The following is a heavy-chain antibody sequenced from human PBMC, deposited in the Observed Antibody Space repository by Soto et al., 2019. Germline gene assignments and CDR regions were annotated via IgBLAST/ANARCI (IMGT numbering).Heavy chain of an antibody. CDR3: SRGNYYDSSGYYPHDY. CDR2: ISYDGSNT. CDR1: GFTLSSYG. D-gene: IGHD3-22*01. V-gene: IGHV3-30*03. Sequence: GGSLRLSCAASGFTLSSYGIHWVRQAPGKGLEWVAVISYDGSNTYYADSVKGRFTISRDNSKNTLYLQMNSLRAEDTAVYYCSRGNYYDSSGYYPHDYWGQGTLVTVSS. J-gene: IGHJ4*02.